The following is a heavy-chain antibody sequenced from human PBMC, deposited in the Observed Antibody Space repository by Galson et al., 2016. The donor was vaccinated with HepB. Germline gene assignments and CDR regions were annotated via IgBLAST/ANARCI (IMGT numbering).Heavy chain of an antibody. CDR1: GFIFSDYA. D-gene: IGHD2-21*01. Sequence: SLGLSCAASGFIFSDYAMSWVRQAPGKGLEWVSSISVSSRYIYYGDSGRGRFTISRDNAKNSLYLQVNSLRAEDTAVYYCARLAFCGGDCYRINGVFDIWGQGTMVTVSS. CDR3: ARLAFCGGDCYRINGVFDI. V-gene: IGHV3-21*06. CDR2: ISVSSRYI. J-gene: IGHJ3*02.